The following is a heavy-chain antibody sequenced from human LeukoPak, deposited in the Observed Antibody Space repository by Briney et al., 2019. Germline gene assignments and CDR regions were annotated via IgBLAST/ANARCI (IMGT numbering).Heavy chain of an antibody. Sequence: PGESLKISFKAFGYSFTRYWIGWVRQTPGKGLEWVGIIYPGDSDTRYSHSFEGQVTISADKSIGTAFLQWRSLKASDSAIYYCAKNTGEGNYFDHWGQGSLVTVSS. J-gene: IGHJ4*02. CDR3: AKNTGEGNYFDH. V-gene: IGHV5-51*01. D-gene: IGHD3-16*01. CDR1: GYSFTRYW. CDR2: IYPGDSDT.